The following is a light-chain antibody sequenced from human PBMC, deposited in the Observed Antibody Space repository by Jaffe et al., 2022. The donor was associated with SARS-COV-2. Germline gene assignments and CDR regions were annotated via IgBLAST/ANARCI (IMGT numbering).Light chain of an antibody. V-gene: IGKV1-39*01. CDR2: DAS. Sequence: DIQMTQSPYSLSASVGDRVTITCRASQNIRTQLNWYQQKPGKAPKLLIYDASSLESGVPSRFSGGGSGTDFTLSISGLQPEDLAAYYCQQSYSPPYTFGQGTKLEIK. CDR1: QNIRTQ. J-gene: IGKJ2*01. CDR3: QQSYSPPYT.